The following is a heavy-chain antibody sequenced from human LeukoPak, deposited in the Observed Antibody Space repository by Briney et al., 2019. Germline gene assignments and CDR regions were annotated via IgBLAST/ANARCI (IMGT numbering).Heavy chain of an antibody. V-gene: IGHV1-46*01. J-gene: IGHJ2*01. CDR2: LNPSGGGT. D-gene: IGHD3-22*01. Sequence: GASVKVSCKASGYTFTNYYIHWARQAPGQGLEWVGILNPSGGGTSYAQKFQGRVTMTRDTSTSTVYMELSSLRSEDTAMYYCARDPRLSSGYSTGILWYFDLWGRGTLVTVSS. CDR3: ARDPRLSSGYSTGILWYFDL. CDR1: GYTFTNYY.